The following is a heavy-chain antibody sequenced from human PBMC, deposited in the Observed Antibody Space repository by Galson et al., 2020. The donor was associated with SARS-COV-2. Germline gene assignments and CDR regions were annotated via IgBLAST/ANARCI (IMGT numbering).Heavy chain of an antibody. J-gene: IGHJ4*02. CDR2: ISAYNGNT. CDR3: VRDLRYFDPPEPYYFDY. D-gene: IGHD3-22*01. Sequence: ASVKVSCKASDYTFTSFGISWVRQAPGQGLEWLGWISAYNGNTNYAQKFQGRVTMTTDTSASTAYIELRSLRSDDTAVYYCVRDLRYFDPPEPYYFDYWGQGTLVTVSS. V-gene: IGHV1-18*01. CDR1: DYTFTSFG.